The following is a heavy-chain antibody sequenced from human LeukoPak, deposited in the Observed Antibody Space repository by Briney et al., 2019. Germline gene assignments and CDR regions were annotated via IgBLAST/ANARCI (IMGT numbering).Heavy chain of an antibody. Sequence: GGSLRLSCAASGFTVSSNYMSWVRQAPGKGLEWVSVIYSGGSTYYADSVKGRFTISRDNSKNTLYLQMNSLRAEDTAAYYCARSSGYYTCYFDYWGQGTLVTVSS. V-gene: IGHV3-53*01. D-gene: IGHD3-3*01. CDR2: IYSGGST. J-gene: IGHJ4*02. CDR1: GFTVSSNY. CDR3: ARSSGYYTCYFDY.